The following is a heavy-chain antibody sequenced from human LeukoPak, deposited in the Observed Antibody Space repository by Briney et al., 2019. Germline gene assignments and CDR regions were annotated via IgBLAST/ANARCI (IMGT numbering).Heavy chain of an antibody. D-gene: IGHD1-26*01. CDR2: IYSGGST. Sequence: TGGSLRLSCAASGFIFSNHWMSWVRQAPGKGLEWVSIIYSGGSTFYADSVKGRFTISRDNSKNTLYLQMNSLRAEDTAVYYCARGGSYLSAFDIWGQGTMVTVSS. J-gene: IGHJ3*02. V-gene: IGHV3-53*01. CDR1: GFIFSNHW. CDR3: ARGGSYLSAFDI.